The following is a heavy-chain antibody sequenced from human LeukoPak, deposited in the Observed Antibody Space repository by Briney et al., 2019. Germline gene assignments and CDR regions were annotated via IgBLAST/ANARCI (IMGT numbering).Heavy chain of an antibody. J-gene: IGHJ3*02. CDR3: ARDLGEGGAFDI. V-gene: IGHV1-69*13. CDR1: GGTVSSYA. Sequence: SVKVSCKASGGTVSSYAISRVRQAPGQGLEWMGGILPFFGTANYAQKFQDRVTITADESTSTAYMELSSLRSEDTAMYFCARDLGEGGAFDIWGQGTMVTVSS. D-gene: IGHD3-16*01. CDR2: ILPFFGTA.